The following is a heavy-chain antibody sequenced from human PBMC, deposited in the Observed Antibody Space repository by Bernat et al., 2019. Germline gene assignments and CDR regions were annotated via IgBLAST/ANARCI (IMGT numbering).Heavy chain of an antibody. CDR1: GGSISSSSYY. J-gene: IGHJ4*02. CDR3: AAYYYGSSGYAFFQNINDY. V-gene: IGHV4-39*01. CDR2: IYYSGST. D-gene: IGHD3-22*01. Sequence: QLQLQESGPGLVKPLETLSLTCTVSGGSISSSSYYWGWIRQPPGKGLEWIGSIYYSGSTYYNPSLKSRVTISVDTSKNQFSLKLSSVTAADTAVYYCAAYYYGSSGYAFFQNINDYWGQGTLVIVSS.